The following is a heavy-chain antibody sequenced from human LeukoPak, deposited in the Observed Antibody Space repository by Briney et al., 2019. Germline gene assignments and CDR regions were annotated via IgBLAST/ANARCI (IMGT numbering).Heavy chain of an antibody. V-gene: IGHV3-48*03. CDR3: ARVHVVVVAATPTDAFDI. CDR1: GFTFSNYG. J-gene: IGHJ3*02. D-gene: IGHD2-15*01. CDR2: ISSSGSTI. Sequence: GGSLRLSCAASGFTFSNYGMSWVRQAPGKGLEWVSYISSSGSTIYYADSVKGRFTISRDNAKNSLYLQMNSLRAEDTAVYYCARVHVVVVAATPTDAFDIWGQGTMVTVSS.